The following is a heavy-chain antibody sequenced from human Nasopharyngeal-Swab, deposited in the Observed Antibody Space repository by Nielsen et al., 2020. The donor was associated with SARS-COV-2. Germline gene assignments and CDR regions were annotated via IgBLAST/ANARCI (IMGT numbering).Heavy chain of an antibody. Sequence: ASVKVSCKASGYTFTSYGITWVRQAPGQGLEWMAWISAYNGKTNYAQNLQGRVTMTTDTSTSTAYMELRSLRSDDTAVYYCARDLRLLWFGELLVNFDYWGQGTLVTVSS. CDR2: ISAYNGKT. V-gene: IGHV1-18*01. CDR1: GYTFTSYG. D-gene: IGHD3-10*01. CDR3: ARDLRLLWFGELLVNFDY. J-gene: IGHJ4*02.